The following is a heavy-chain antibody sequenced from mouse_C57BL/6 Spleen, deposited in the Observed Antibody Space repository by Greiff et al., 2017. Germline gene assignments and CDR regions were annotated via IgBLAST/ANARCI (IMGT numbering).Heavy chain of an antibody. V-gene: IGHV5-17*01. CDR3: AREGITTVAFDY. D-gene: IGHD1-1*01. Sequence: EVKLVESGGGLVKPGGSLKLSCAASGFNFSDYGMHWVRQAPEKGLEWVAYISSGSSTIYYADPVKGRFTISRDNAKNTLFLQMTSLRSEDTAMYYCAREGITTVAFDYWGQGTTLTVSS. J-gene: IGHJ2*01. CDR2: ISSGSSTI. CDR1: GFNFSDYG.